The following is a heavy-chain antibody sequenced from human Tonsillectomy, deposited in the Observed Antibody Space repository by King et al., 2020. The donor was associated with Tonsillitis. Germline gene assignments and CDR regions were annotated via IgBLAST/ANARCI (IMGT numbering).Heavy chain of an antibody. CDR1: GFTFSSYG. D-gene: IGHD3-10*01. CDR3: ARDVISMVRGEAFRGYGMDV. J-gene: IGHJ6*02. Sequence: VQLVESGGGVVQPGRSLRLSCAASGFTFSSYGMHWVRQAPGKGLEWVAVISYDGSNKYYVDSVKGRFTISRDNSKKTLYLQMNSLRAEDTAVYYCARDVISMVRGEAFRGYGMDVWGQGTTVTVSS. V-gene: IGHV3-30-3*01. CDR2: ISYDGSNK.